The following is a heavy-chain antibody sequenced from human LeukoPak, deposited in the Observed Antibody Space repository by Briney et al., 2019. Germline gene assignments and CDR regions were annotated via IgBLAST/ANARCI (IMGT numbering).Heavy chain of an antibody. CDR1: GFTFSSYA. Sequence: PGGSLRLSCAASGFTFSSYAMSWVRQAPGKGLEWVSAISGSGGTTYYADSVKGRFTISRDNSKDTLYLQMNSLRADDTAIYYCAKSHTYYYDSSGYYHDYWGQGTLVTVSS. J-gene: IGHJ4*02. CDR3: AKSHTYYYDSSGYYHDY. D-gene: IGHD3-22*01. CDR2: ISGSGGTT. V-gene: IGHV3-23*01.